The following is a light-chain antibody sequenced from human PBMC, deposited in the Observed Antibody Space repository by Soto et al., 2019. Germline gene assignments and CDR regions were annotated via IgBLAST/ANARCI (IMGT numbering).Light chain of an antibody. CDR1: SSDVGDYDF. J-gene: IGLJ2*01. CDR2: EVS. Sequence: QSALTQPAYVSGSPGQSITISCTGSSSDVGDYDFVSWYQQHPGKAPKLIIYEVSDRPSGVSNRFSGSKSGNTASLTISGLQAEDDAHYYCSSFTSTSTLVVFGGGTKLTVL. V-gene: IGLV2-14*01. CDR3: SSFTSTSTLVV.